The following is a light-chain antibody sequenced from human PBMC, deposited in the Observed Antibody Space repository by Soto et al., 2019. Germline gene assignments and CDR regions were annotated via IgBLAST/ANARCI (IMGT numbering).Light chain of an antibody. CDR2: KAS. J-gene: IGKJ1*01. Sequence: DIQLTQSPSTLSSSVGERVTITCRASQSVSSWLAWYQQKPGKAPKLLIYKASSLASGVPARFSGSGSGTEFTLTISSLQPDDFATYYCQQYNSYSPETFGQGTKLEIK. CDR1: QSVSSW. V-gene: IGKV1-5*03. CDR3: QQYNSYSPET.